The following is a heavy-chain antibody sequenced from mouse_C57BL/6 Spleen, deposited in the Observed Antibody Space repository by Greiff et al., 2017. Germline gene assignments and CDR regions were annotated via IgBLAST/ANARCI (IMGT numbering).Heavy chain of an antibody. CDR2: IRLKSDNYAT. J-gene: IGHJ4*01. CDR3: TAQATSGYYAMDY. V-gene: IGHV6-3*01. Sequence: DVKLQESGGGLVQPGGSMKLSCVASGFTFSNYWMNWVRQSPEKGLEWVAQIRLKSDNYATHYAESVKGRFTISRDDSKSSVYLQMNNLRAEDTGIYYCTAQATSGYYAMDYWGQGTSVTVSS. CDR1: GFTFSNYW. D-gene: IGHD3-2*02.